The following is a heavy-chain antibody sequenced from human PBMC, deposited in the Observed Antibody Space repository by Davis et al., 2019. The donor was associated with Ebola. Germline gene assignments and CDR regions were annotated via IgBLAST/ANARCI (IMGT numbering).Heavy chain of an antibody. V-gene: IGHV3-48*02. CDR2: INTGSSII. CDR1: GFTFSSYS. D-gene: IGHD3-22*01. J-gene: IGHJ4*02. Sequence: GGSLRLSCAASGFTFSSYSMNWVRQAPGKGLEWVSYINTGSSIIYYADSVRGRFTVSRDNAKNSLYLEMNSLRDEDTAVYYCARDSWSSGYPKFDYWGQGTLVTVSP. CDR3: ARDSWSSGYPKFDY.